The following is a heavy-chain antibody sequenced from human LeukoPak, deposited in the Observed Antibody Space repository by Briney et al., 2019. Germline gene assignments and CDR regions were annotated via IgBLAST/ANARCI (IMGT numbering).Heavy chain of an antibody. D-gene: IGHD3-22*01. Sequence: GASVKASCKASGGTFSSYAISWVRQAPGQGLEWMGGIIPIFGTANYAQKFQGRVTITADESTSTAYMELSSLRSEDTAVYYCARDRRYYYDSSGYHTFDYWGQGTLVTVSS. CDR2: IIPIFGTA. CDR3: ARDRRYYYDSSGYHTFDY. J-gene: IGHJ4*02. CDR1: GGTFSSYA. V-gene: IGHV1-69*13.